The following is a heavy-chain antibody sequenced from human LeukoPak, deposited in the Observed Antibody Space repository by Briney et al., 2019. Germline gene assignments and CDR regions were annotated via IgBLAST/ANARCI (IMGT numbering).Heavy chain of an antibody. CDR2: ISGSGGST. CDR1: GFTFSRYG. CDR3: AKVFYPAAGTGRVDFPFDY. J-gene: IGHJ4*02. D-gene: IGHD6-13*01. Sequence: PGGSLRLSCAASGFTFSRYGMNWVRLAPGKGLQWVSGISGSGGSTYYADSVKGRFTISRDNSKTTLYLQMNSLRAEDTAVYYCAKVFYPAAGTGRVDFPFDYWGQGTLVTVSS. V-gene: IGHV3-23*01.